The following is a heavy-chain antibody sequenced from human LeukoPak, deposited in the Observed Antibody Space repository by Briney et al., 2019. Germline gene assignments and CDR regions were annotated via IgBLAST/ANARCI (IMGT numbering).Heavy chain of an antibody. J-gene: IGHJ4*02. Sequence: GGSLRLSCAASGFTFSSYGMHWVRQAPGKGLEWVAFIRYDGSNKYYADSVKGRFTISRDNSKNTLYLQMNSLRAEVTAVYYCAKVMGSSGWSSYWGQGTLVTVSS. V-gene: IGHV3-30*02. D-gene: IGHD6-19*01. CDR1: GFTFSSYG. CDR3: AKVMGSSGWSSY. CDR2: IRYDGSNK.